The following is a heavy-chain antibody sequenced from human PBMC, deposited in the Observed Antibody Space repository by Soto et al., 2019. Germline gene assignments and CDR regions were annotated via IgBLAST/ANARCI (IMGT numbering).Heavy chain of an antibody. CDR1: GFTFSSYW. V-gene: IGHV3-7*01. CDR3: ASPPLGYCSSTSCYLGYYGMDV. D-gene: IGHD2-2*01. Sequence: SLRLSCAASGFTFSSYWMSWVRQAPGKGLEWVANIKQDGSEKYYVDSVKGRFTISRDNAKNSLYLQMNSLRAEDTAVYYCASPPLGYCSSTSCYLGYYGMDVWGQGTTVTVSS. CDR2: IKQDGSEK. J-gene: IGHJ6*02.